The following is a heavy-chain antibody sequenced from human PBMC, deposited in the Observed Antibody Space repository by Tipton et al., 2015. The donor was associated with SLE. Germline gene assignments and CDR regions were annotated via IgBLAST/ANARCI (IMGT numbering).Heavy chain of an antibody. D-gene: IGHD6-13*01. CDR2: ISSSSSYT. CDR1: GFTFSDYY. Sequence: SLRLSCAASGFTFSDYYMSWIRQAPGKGLEWVSYISSSSSYTNYADSVKGRFTISRDNSKNTLYLQMNSLRAEDTAVYYCAREGESSSWSLVRSYYYMDVWGKGTTVTVSS. V-gene: IGHV3-11*06. J-gene: IGHJ6*03. CDR3: AREGESSSWSLVRSYYYMDV.